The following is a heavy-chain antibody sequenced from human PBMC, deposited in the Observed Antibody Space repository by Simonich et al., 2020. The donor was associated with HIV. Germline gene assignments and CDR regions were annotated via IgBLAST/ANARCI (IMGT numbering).Heavy chain of an antibody. CDR2: SYLRGST. CDR3: YGDYGEYYFDH. Sequence: QVQLQESGPGLVKPSETLSLTCAVSGYSISSGYYWGWIRQPPGKGLEWIGSSYLRGSTYYNPSLKSRVTISVDTSKNQFSLKMSSLTAADTAVYYCYGDYGEYYFDHWSQGTLVTVSS. J-gene: IGHJ4*02. CDR1: GYSISSGYY. D-gene: IGHD4-17*01. V-gene: IGHV4-38-2*01.